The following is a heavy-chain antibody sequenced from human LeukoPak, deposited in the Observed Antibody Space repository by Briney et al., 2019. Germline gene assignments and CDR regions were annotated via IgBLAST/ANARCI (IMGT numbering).Heavy chain of an antibody. J-gene: IGHJ5*02. Sequence: ASVKVSCKASGHTFTSYGISWVRQAPGQGLEWMGWISAYNGNTNCAQKLQGRVTMTTDTSTSTAYMELRSLRSDDTAVYYCARGARQWLSNWFDPWGQGTLVTVSS. CDR2: ISAYNGNT. V-gene: IGHV1-18*01. CDR3: ARGARQWLSNWFDP. D-gene: IGHD6-19*01. CDR1: GHTFTSYG.